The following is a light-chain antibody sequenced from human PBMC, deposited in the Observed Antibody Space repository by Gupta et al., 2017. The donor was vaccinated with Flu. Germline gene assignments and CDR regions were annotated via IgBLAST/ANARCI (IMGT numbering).Light chain of an antibody. CDR2: KTS. CDR1: QSISNW. V-gene: IGKV1-5*03. J-gene: IGKJ1*01. Sequence: GDIVTITCRASQSISNWLAWYQQKSGKAPNLLIYKTSSLKRGVPSRFSGSGSGTEFTLTISSLQPDDFAIYYCQQYKNYSRTFGQGTKVEIK. CDR3: QQYKNYSRT.